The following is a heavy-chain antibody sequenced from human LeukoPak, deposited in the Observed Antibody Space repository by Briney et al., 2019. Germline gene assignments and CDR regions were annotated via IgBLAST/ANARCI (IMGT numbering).Heavy chain of an antibody. Sequence: PGGSLRLSCAASGFTSSSYTMSWVRQAPGKGLEWVSAISGSGGSTYYADSVKGRFTISRDNSKNTLYLQMNSLRAEDTAVYYCAKEGGSRGYFDYWGQGTLVTVSS. CDR2: ISGSGGST. J-gene: IGHJ4*02. CDR3: AKEGGSRGYFDY. CDR1: GFTSSSYT. V-gene: IGHV3-23*01.